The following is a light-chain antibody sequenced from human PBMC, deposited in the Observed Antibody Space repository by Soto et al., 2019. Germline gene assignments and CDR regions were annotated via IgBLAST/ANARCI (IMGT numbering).Light chain of an antibody. V-gene: IGKV1-12*01. CDR3: QQTSSAPFT. J-gene: IGKJ3*01. Sequence: DILMTQSPPSVSASVGDRVTITCRASQDIDTWLAWYQQKPGRGPKLLIHTASTLHSGVPSRFSGRKSGTDFTLTISSLQPEDSASYYCQQTSSAPFTFGPGTKVDIK. CDR1: QDIDTW. CDR2: TAS.